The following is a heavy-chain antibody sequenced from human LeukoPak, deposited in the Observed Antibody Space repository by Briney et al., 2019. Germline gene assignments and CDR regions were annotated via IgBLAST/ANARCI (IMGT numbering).Heavy chain of an antibody. Sequence: GGSLRLSCAASGFTFSSYSMNWVRQAPGKGLEWVSLIYSGGSTYYADSVKGRFTISRDNSKNTLYLQMNSLRAEDTAVYYCARVGIVGATTGFDYWGQGTLVTVSS. J-gene: IGHJ4*02. CDR2: IYSGGST. CDR3: ARVGIVGATTGFDY. V-gene: IGHV3-66*01. CDR1: GFTFSSYS. D-gene: IGHD1-26*01.